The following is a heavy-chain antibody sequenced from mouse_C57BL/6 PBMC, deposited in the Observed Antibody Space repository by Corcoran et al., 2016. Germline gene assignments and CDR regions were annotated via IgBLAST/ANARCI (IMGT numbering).Heavy chain of an antibody. CDR2: ILPSIGRT. Sequence: QVHLQQSGSELRSPGSSVKLSCKDFDSEVFPIAYMSWVRQKPGHGFEWIGGILPSIGRTIYGEKFEDKATLDADTLSNTAYLELNSLTSEDSAIYYCARSLYYYGSSYRYFDVWGTGTTITVSS. CDR3: ARSLYYYGSSYRYFDV. J-gene: IGHJ1*03. D-gene: IGHD1-1*01. V-gene: IGHV15-2*01. CDR1: DSEVFPIAY.